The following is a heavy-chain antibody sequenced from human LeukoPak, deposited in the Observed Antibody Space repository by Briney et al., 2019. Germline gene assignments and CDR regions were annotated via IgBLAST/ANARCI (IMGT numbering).Heavy chain of an antibody. CDR3: ARRSGSYEDYYFDY. CDR2: INTDGSST. V-gene: IGHV3-74*01. CDR1: GFTFSSYW. Sequence: SGGSLRLSCAASGFTFSSYWMHWVRQAPGKGLVWVSRINTDGSSTSYADSVKGRFTISRDNAKNSLYLQMNSLRAEDTAVYYCARRSGSYEDYYFDYWGQGTLVTVSS. D-gene: IGHD1-26*01. J-gene: IGHJ4*02.